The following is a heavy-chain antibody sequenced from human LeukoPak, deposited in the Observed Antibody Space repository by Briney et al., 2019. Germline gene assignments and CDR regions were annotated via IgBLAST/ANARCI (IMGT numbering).Heavy chain of an antibody. CDR2: IYYSGST. CDR1: GGSISSSSYY. D-gene: IGHD3-22*01. Sequence: PSETLSLTCTVSGGSISSSSYYWGWIRQPPGKGLEWIGSIYYSGSTYYNPSLKSRVTISVDTSKNQFSLKLSSVTAADTAVYYCARDGPVKWGQGTLVTVSS. J-gene: IGHJ4*02. V-gene: IGHV4-39*07. CDR3: ARDGPVK.